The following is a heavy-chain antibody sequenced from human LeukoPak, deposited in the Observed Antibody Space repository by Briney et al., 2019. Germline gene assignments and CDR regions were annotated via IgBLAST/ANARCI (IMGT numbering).Heavy chain of an antibody. Sequence: ASVYVSCKASGDTFTRYHMHWVRQAPGQGLEWMGIINSSGGGTTYAQKFQGRVTMTRDTYTRTVYMELSGQRSEDTALYYCARTLSGWYEDWGQGTLVTVSS. V-gene: IGHV1-46*01. CDR3: ARTLSGWYED. CDR1: GDTFTRYH. J-gene: IGHJ4*02. D-gene: IGHD6-19*01. CDR2: INSSGGGT.